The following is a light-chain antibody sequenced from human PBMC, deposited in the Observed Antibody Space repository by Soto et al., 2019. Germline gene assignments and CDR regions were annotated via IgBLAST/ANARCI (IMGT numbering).Light chain of an antibody. Sequence: DIVLTQSPLSLPVTPGEPASISCRSSQSLLHSNGYNYLDWYLQKPGQSPQLLISLGSNRASGVPDRFSGSGSGTDFTLKISSVEADDVGVYYCMPDQQTRTFGQGTKVEIK. CDR1: QSLLHSNGYNY. V-gene: IGKV2-28*01. J-gene: IGKJ1*01. CDR3: MPDQQTRT. CDR2: LGS.